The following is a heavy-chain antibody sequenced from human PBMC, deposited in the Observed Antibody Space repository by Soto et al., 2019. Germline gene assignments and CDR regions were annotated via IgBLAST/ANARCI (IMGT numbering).Heavy chain of an antibody. Sequence: ASVKVSCKASGGTFSSYAISCVRQAPGQGLEWMGGIIPIFGTANYAQKFQGRVTITADESTSTAYMELSSLRSEDTAVYYCARMSGYCSSTSCYTGGIFDYWGQGTLVTVSS. V-gene: IGHV1-69*13. J-gene: IGHJ4*02. CDR2: IIPIFGTA. CDR3: ARMSGYCSSTSCYTGGIFDY. D-gene: IGHD2-2*02. CDR1: GGTFSSYA.